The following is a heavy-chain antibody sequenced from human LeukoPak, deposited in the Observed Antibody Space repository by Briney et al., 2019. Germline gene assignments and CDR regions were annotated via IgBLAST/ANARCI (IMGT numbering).Heavy chain of an antibody. V-gene: IGHV4-4*07. D-gene: IGHD2-21*02. CDR1: GGSISSYY. Sequence: PSETLSLTCTVSGGSISSYYWSWIRQPAGKGLEWIGRIYTSGSTNYNPSLKSRVTMSVDTSKNQFSLKLSSVTAADTAVYYCARGYCGGDCYYAFDIWGQGTMVTVSS. J-gene: IGHJ3*02. CDR3: ARGYCGGDCYYAFDI. CDR2: IYTSGST.